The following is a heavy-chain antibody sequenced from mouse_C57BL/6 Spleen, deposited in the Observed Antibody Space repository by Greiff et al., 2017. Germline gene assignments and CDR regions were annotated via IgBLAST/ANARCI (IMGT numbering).Heavy chain of an antibody. D-gene: IGHD6-1*01. J-gene: IGHJ4*01. Sequence: EVQLQESGGGLVKPGGSLKLSCAASGFTFSSYAMPWVRQTPEKRLEWVATISDGGSYTYYPDNVKGRFTISIDNAKNNLFLQMSHLKSEDTAMYYCARDQGRAVDYWGQGTSVTVSS. CDR2: ISDGGSYT. CDR3: ARDQGRAVDY. CDR1: GFTFSSYA. V-gene: IGHV5-4*01.